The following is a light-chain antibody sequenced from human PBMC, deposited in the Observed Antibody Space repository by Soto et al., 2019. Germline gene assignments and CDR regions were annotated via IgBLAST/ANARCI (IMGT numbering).Light chain of an antibody. Sequence: EIVMTQSPATLSVSPGERVTLSCRASQSVSSNLAWYQQKPGQAPRLLLYVASTRATGVPASFSGSGSGTEFTLTISSLQSEDFAGYYCQQYNNWPPWTFGQGTKVEIK. CDR1: QSVSSN. CDR2: VAS. CDR3: QQYNNWPPWT. J-gene: IGKJ1*01. V-gene: IGKV3-15*01.